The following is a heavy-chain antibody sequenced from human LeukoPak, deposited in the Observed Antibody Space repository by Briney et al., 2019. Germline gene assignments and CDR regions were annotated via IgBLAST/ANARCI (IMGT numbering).Heavy chain of an antibody. V-gene: IGHV1-18*01. CDR3: ARVRIAAAGLLFFDY. CDR2: ISAYNGNT. CDR1: GYTFTSYG. Sequence: GASVKVSCKASGYTFTSYGISWVRQAPGQGLEWMGWISAYNGNTNYAQKLQGRVTMTTDTSTSTAYMELRSLRSDDTAVYYCARVRIAAAGLLFFDYWGQGTLVTVSS. J-gene: IGHJ4*02. D-gene: IGHD6-13*01.